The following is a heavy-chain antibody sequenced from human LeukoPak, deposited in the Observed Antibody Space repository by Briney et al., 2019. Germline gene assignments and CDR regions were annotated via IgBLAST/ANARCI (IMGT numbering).Heavy chain of an antibody. Sequence: AGRSLRLSCAASGFTFDDYAMHWVRQAPGKGLEWVSGISWNSGSIGYADSVKGRFTISRDNAKNSLYLQMNSLRAEDTALYYCAKASSGWWGYFDYWGQGTLVTVSS. D-gene: IGHD6-19*01. CDR2: ISWNSGSI. CDR3: AKASSGWWGYFDY. V-gene: IGHV3-9*01. J-gene: IGHJ4*02. CDR1: GFTFDDYA.